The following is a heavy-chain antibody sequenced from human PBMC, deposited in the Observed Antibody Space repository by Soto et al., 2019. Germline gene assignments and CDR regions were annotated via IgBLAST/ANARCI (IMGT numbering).Heavy chain of an antibody. CDR2: INHSGST. D-gene: IGHD6-13*01. V-gene: IGHV4-34*01. CDR1: GGSFSGYY. J-gene: IGHJ3*02. CDR3: ASPTDSAAAWGAFDI. Sequence: QVQLQQWGAGLLKPSETLSLTCAVYGGSFSGYYWSWIRQPPGKGLEWIGEINHSGSTNYNPSHKSRVTISVDTSKNQFSLKLSSVTAADTAVYYCASPTDSAAAWGAFDIWGQGTMVTVSS.